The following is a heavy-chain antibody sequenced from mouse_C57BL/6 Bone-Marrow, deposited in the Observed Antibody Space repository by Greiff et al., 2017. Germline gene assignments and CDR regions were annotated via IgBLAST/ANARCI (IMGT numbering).Heavy chain of an antibody. Sequence: VKLMESGPELARPWASVKISCQAFYTFSRRVHFAIRDTNYWMQWVKQRPGQGLEWIGAIYPGNGDTSYNQKFKGKATLTADKSSSTAYMQLSSLTSEDSAVYYCAWGPYYGSSYPPFAYWGQGTLVTVSA. J-gene: IGHJ3*01. D-gene: IGHD1-1*01. CDR2: GQGLEWIG. CDR3: SEDSAVYYCAWGPYYGSSYPPFAY. CDR1: YTFSRRVH. V-gene: IGHV1-87*01.